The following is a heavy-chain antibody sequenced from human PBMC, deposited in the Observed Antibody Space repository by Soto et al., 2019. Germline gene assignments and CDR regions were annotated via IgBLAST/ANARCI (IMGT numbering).Heavy chain of an antibody. Sequence: QVPLVQTGAEVKKPGASVKVSCKASGYTFTTYGISWVRQAPGQGLEWMGWISAYNGGANYVQKFQGRVTVSTDTSTSTAYMELRSLRSDDTAMYYCARWDCSHNNCNGDYLQYWGQGSLVSVSS. D-gene: IGHD2-15*01. CDR3: ARWDCSHNNCNGDYLQY. CDR1: GYTFTTYG. CDR2: ISAYNGGA. V-gene: IGHV1-18*01. J-gene: IGHJ1*01.